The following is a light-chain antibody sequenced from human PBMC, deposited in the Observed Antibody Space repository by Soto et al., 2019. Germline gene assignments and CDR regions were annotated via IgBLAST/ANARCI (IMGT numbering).Light chain of an antibody. Sequence: SYELTQPPSVSVSPGQTARITCSGDALPKQYAYWYQQKPGQAPMLVIYKDNERPSGIPERFSGSSSGTTVTLTISGVQAEDEADYYCQSADSSGTYVVFGGGTKVTVL. V-gene: IGLV3-25*02. CDR2: KDN. CDR3: QSADSSGTYVV. CDR1: ALPKQY. J-gene: IGLJ2*01.